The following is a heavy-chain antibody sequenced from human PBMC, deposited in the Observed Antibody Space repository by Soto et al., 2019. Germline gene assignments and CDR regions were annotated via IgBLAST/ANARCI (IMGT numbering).Heavy chain of an antibody. D-gene: IGHD3-22*01. CDR1: GFTFTSSA. J-gene: IGHJ3*02. CDR3: AADWYYYDSSGSPGAFDI. V-gene: IGHV1-58*02. Sequence: SVKVSCKASGFTFTSSAMQWVRQARGQRLEWIGWIVVGSGNTNYAQKFQERVTITRDMSTSTAYMELSSLRSEDTAVYYCAADWYYYDSSGSPGAFDIWGRGTMVTVSS. CDR2: IVVGSGNT.